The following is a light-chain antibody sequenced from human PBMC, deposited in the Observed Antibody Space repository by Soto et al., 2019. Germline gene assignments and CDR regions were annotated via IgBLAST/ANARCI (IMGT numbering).Light chain of an antibody. J-gene: IGLJ2*01. CDR1: SSNIGSNT. Sequence: QSVLTQPPSASGTPGQRVTISCSGNSSNIGSNTVNWYQQLPGTAPKLLIYSNNQRPSGVPDRFSGSKSGTSASLAISGLQSEDAANYYCAEWDDSLNGVVFGGGTKVTVL. V-gene: IGLV1-44*01. CDR3: AEWDDSLNGVV. CDR2: SNN.